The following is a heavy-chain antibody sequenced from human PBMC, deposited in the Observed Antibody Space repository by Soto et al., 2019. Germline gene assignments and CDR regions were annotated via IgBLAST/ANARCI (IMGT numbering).Heavy chain of an antibody. V-gene: IGHV3-48*03. CDR2: ISHTDRLT. CDR1: GVTVSEYE. Sequence: PGGSLRRSCVGSGVTVSEYEMHWVRQAPGKGLERVAFISHTDRLTHYPDSVKGRFTISRDNAQNSLYLEMTRLRVEDTGVYYCARDTGRASADLWGQGTLVTVSS. D-gene: IGHD6-13*01. CDR3: ARDTGRASADL. J-gene: IGHJ5*02.